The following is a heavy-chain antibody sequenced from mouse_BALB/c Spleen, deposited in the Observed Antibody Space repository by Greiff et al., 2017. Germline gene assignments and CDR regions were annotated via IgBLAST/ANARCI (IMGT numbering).Heavy chain of an antibody. CDR3: ARSGPYYFDY. J-gene: IGHJ2*01. CDR2: ISSGGST. V-gene: IGHV5-6-5*01. D-gene: IGHD3-1*01. Sequence: EVMLVESGGGLVKPGGSLKLSCAASGFTFSSYAMSWVRQTPEKRLEWVASISSGGSTYYPDSVKGRFTISRDNARNTLFLQMTSLRSEDTAMYYCARSGPYYFDYWGQGTTLTVSS. CDR1: GFTFSSYA.